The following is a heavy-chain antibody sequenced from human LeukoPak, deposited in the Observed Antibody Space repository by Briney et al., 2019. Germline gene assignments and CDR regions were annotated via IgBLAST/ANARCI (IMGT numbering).Heavy chain of an antibody. Sequence: GGSLRLSCAASGSTFDDYAMHGVGQAPGKGLEWVSLISGDGGSTYYADSVKGRFTISRDNSKNSLYLQMNSLRTEDTALYYCANWDGLSDVWGQGTTVTVSS. CDR1: GSTFDDYA. CDR3: ANWDGLSDV. J-gene: IGHJ6*02. CDR2: ISGDGGST. V-gene: IGHV3-43*02. D-gene: IGHD1-26*01.